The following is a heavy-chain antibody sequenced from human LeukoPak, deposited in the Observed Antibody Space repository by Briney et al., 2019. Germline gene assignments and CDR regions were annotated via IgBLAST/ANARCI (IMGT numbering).Heavy chain of an antibody. Sequence: PSETLSLTCTVSGGSISSYYWSWIRQPPGKGLEWIGYIYYSGSTNYNPSLKSRVTISVDTSKNQFSLKLSSVTAADTAVYYCARQRDIVVVPAAIRGRRYNWFDPWGQGTLVTVSS. D-gene: IGHD2-2*01. CDR1: GGSISSYY. J-gene: IGHJ5*02. CDR3: ARQRDIVVVPAAIRGRRYNWFDP. CDR2: IYYSGST. V-gene: IGHV4-59*08.